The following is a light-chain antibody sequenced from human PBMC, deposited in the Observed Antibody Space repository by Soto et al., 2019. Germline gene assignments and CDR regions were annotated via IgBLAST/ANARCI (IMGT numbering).Light chain of an antibody. V-gene: IGLV1-44*01. CDR3: AAWDDSLNAL. CDR1: SSTIGSKT. CDR2: TTN. Sequence: QSVLTQPPSASGTPGQRVTISCSGSSSTIGSKTLNWYQHLPGSAPKLLIYTTNQRPSGVPDRFSGSKSGTSASLAISGLQPEDEADYYCAAWDDSLNALFGTGTKVTVL. J-gene: IGLJ1*01.